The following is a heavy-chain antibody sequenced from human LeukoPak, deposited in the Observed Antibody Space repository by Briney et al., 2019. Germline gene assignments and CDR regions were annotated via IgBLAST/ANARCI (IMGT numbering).Heavy chain of an antibody. V-gene: IGHV3-7*03. CDR2: IKQDGSEK. CDR1: GFTFSSYW. J-gene: IGHJ6*04. Sequence: PGGSLRLSCAASGFTFSSYWMSWVRQAPGKGLEWVANIKQDGSEKYYVDSVKGRFTISRDNAKNSLYLQVNSLRAEDTAVYYCARIWALQLWLFGMDVWGKGTTVTVSS. CDR3: ARIWALQLWLFGMDV. D-gene: IGHD5-18*01.